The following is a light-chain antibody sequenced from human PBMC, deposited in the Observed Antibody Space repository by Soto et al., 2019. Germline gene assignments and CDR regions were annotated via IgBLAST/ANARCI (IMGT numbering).Light chain of an antibody. CDR2: EVS. J-gene: IGLJ6*01. Sequence: QSALTQPASVSGSPGQSITISCTGTSSDVGGYNYVSWYQQHPGKAPKLMIYEVSYRPSGVSNRFSGSKSVNTASLTISGLQAEDEADYYCSSYTSTNTLYVFGTGTQLTVL. CDR1: SSDVGGYNY. CDR3: SSYTSTNTLYV. V-gene: IGLV2-14*01.